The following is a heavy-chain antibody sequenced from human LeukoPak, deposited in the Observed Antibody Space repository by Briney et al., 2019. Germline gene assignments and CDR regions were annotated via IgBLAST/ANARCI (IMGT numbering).Heavy chain of an antibody. CDR3: AKAGIGSYDFWSGYYTSYFQH. J-gene: IGHJ1*01. CDR1: RFTFDDYG. V-gene: IGHV3-23*01. CDR2: ISGSGGST. Sequence: GGSLRLSCAASRFTFDDYGMSWVRQAPGKGLEWVSAISGSGGSTYYADSVKGRFTISRDNSKNTLYLQMNSLRAEDTAVYYCAKAGIGSYDFWSGYYTSYFQHWGQGTLVTVSS. D-gene: IGHD3-3*01.